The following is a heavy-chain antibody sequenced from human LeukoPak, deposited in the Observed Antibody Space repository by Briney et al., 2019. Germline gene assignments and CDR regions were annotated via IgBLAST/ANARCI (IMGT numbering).Heavy chain of an antibody. CDR1: GGSIRNYY. V-gene: IGHV4-59*12. CDR2: IYYSGST. Sequence: PSETLSLTCTVSGGSIRNYYWSWIRQPPGKGLEWIGYIYYSGSTNYNPSLKSRVTISVDTSKNQFSLKLSSVTAADTAVYYCARTPTAVNFYYYYMDVWGRGTTVTVSS. D-gene: IGHD4-23*01. J-gene: IGHJ6*03. CDR3: ARTPTAVNFYYYYMDV.